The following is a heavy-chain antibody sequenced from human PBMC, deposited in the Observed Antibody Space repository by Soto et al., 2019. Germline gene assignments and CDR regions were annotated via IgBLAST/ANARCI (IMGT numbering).Heavy chain of an antibody. V-gene: IGHV1-18*01. Sequence: ASVKVSCKASGYTFTSYGISWVRQAPGQGLEWMGWISAYNGNTNYAQKLQGRVTMTTDTSTSTAYMELRSLRSDDTAVYYCAREAYYYDSSGYYPPARFDYWGQGTLVTVSS. D-gene: IGHD3-22*01. J-gene: IGHJ4*02. CDR2: ISAYNGNT. CDR3: AREAYYYDSSGYYPPARFDY. CDR1: GYTFTSYG.